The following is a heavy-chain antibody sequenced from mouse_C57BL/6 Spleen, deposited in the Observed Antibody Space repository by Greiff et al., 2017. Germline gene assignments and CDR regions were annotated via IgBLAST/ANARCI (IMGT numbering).Heavy chain of an antibody. V-gene: IGHV1-69*01. D-gene: IGHD1-1*01. J-gene: IGHJ2*01. CDR3: ARYYYGSSYYFDY. CDR1: GYTFTSYG. CDR2: IDPSDSYT. Sequence: QVQLQQPGAELVMPGASVKLSCKASGYTFTSYGMHGVKQRPGKGLEWIGDIDPSDSYTNYNQKFKGKSTLTVDKSSSTAYMQLSSLTSEDSAVYYCARYYYGSSYYFDYWGQGTTLTVSS.